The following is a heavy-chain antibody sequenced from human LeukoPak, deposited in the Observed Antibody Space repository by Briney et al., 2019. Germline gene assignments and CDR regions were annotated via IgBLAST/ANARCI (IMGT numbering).Heavy chain of an antibody. V-gene: IGHV1-2*02. D-gene: IGHD3-22*01. CDR1: GYTFTGYY. CDR2: INPNSGGT. J-gene: IGHJ4*02. Sequence: ASVNVSCKASGYTFTGYYMHWVRQAPGQGLEWMGWINPNSGGTNYAHKFQGRVTMTRDTSNSTAYMELSRLRSDDTAVYYCARARLGGYYDFDYWGQGTLVTVSS. CDR3: ARARLGGYYDFDY.